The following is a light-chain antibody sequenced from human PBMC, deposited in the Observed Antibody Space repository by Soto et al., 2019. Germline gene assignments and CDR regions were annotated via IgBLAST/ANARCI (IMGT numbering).Light chain of an antibody. V-gene: IGLV2-23*02. CDR1: SSDFGNYNL. CDR3: FSYAGSTYV. Sequence: QSVLTQPASVSGSPGQSITISCTGTSSDFGNYNLVSWYQQHPGKVPKLILFEVNKRPSGVSNRFSGSKSGNTASLTISGLQAEDEADYYCFSYAGSTYVFGTGTKLTVL. J-gene: IGLJ1*01. CDR2: EVN.